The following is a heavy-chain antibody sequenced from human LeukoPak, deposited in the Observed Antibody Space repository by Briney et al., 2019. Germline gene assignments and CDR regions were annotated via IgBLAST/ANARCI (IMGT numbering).Heavy chain of an antibody. CDR2: INPNSGGT. Sequence: ASVKVSCKASGYTFTGYYMHWVRQAPGQGLEWMGWINPNSGGTNYAQKFQGRVTMTRDTSISTAYMELSRLRSDDTAVYYCARDMDYYDSSGGTDYWGQGTLVTVSS. V-gene: IGHV1-2*02. CDR3: ARDMDYYDSSGGTDY. D-gene: IGHD3-22*01. CDR1: GYTFTGYY. J-gene: IGHJ4*02.